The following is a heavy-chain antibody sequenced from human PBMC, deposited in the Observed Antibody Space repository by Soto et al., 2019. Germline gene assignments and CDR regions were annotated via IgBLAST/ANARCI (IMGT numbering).Heavy chain of an antibody. V-gene: IGHV4-30-4*01. CDR3: ARVAPNWNYLHGIDV. CDR2: IYYSGST. CDR1: GGSFTSGVSS. J-gene: IGHJ6*02. Sequence: QVQLQESGPGLVKPSQTLSLTCTVSGGSFTSGVSSWSWFRRPPGKGWGWIGYIYYSGSTYYNPSLKSRVTISVDTSKNQFSLKLSSVTAADTAVYYCARVAPNWNYLHGIDVWGQGTTVTVSS. D-gene: IGHD1-7*01.